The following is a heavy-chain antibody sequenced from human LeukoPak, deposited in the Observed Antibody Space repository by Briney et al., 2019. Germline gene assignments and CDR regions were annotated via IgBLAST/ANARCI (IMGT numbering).Heavy chain of an antibody. CDR1: GFTFSSYA. J-gene: IGHJ3*02. Sequence: GGSLRLSCAASGFTFSSYAMSWVRQAPGKGLEWVSAISGSGGSTYYADSVKGRFTISRDNSKNTLYLQMNSLRAEDTAVHYCAKVYSSSWYGEYAFDIWGQGTMVTVSS. D-gene: IGHD6-13*01. CDR3: AKVYSSSWYGEYAFDI. V-gene: IGHV3-23*01. CDR2: ISGSGGST.